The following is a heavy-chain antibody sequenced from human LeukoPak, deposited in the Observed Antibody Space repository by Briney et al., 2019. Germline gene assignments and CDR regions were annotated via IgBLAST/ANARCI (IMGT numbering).Heavy chain of an antibody. J-gene: IGHJ4*02. CDR1: GGSLSGHY. Sequence: SETLSLTCTVSGGSLSGHYWSWIRQPPGKGLEWIGNIQYSGGTSYNPSLNSRVTISLDTSKKQFSLKLTSVTAADTAVYYCARAASVTWIPGVFDYWGQGSLVTVSS. CDR2: IQYSGGT. CDR3: ARAASVTWIPGVFDY. D-gene: IGHD4-23*01. V-gene: IGHV4-59*11.